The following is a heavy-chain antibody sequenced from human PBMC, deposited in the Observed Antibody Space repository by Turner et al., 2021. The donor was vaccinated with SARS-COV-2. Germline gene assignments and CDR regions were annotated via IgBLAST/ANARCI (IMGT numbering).Heavy chain of an antibody. V-gene: IGHV3-33*01. CDR2: IWYDGINK. J-gene: IGHJ3*02. Sequence: QVQLVESGGGVVQPGRSLRLSCAASGFTFSSDGMHWVRQAQGKGLEWVAVIWYDGINKYYGDSVKGRFTISRDNSKNTLYLQMNSLRAEDTAVYYCARDMGPVGRDAFDIWGQGTMVTISS. CDR3: ARDMGPVGRDAFDI. CDR1: GFTFSSDG. D-gene: IGHD1-26*01.